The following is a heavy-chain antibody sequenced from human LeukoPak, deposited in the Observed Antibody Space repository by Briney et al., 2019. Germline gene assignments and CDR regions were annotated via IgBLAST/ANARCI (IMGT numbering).Heavy chain of an antibody. V-gene: IGHV4-39*07. J-gene: IGHJ3*02. D-gene: IGHD3-22*01. CDR1: GGSITSSSYY. Sequence: KSSETLSLTCSVLGGSITSSSYYWGWIRQPPGKGLEWIGTIYYSGSTYYNPSLKSRLTISVDTSKNQFSLKMRSMTAADTAVYYCASPSYYYDSSGYVAAFDIWGQGTMVTVSS. CDR2: IYYSGST. CDR3: ASPSYYYDSSGYVAAFDI.